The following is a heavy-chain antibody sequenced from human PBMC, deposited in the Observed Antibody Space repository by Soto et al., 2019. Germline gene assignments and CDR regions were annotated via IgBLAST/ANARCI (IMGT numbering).Heavy chain of an antibody. CDR1: GYTFTSYG. CDR3: AREVPYSSSWYSQYYGMDV. J-gene: IGHJ6*02. V-gene: IGHV1-18*01. CDR2: ISAYNGNT. D-gene: IGHD6-13*01. Sequence: ASVKVSCKASGYTFTSYGISWVRQAPGQGLEWMGWISAYNGNTNYAQKLQGRVTMTTDTSTSTAYMELRSLRSDDTAVYYCAREVPYSSSWYSQYYGMDVWGQRTTVTVSS.